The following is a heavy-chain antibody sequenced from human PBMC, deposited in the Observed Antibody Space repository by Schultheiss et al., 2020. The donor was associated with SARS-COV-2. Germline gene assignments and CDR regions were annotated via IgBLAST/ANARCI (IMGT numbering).Heavy chain of an antibody. CDR1: GFTFSSYA. D-gene: IGHD3-10*01. J-gene: IGHJ4*02. Sequence: GGSLRLSCAASGFTFSSYAMHWVRQAPGKGLEWVSVIYSGGSTYYADSVKGRFTISRDNAKNSLYLQMNSLRAEDTAVYYCARERSRSYFDYWGQGTLVTVSS. V-gene: IGHV3-66*01. CDR2: IYSGGST. CDR3: ARERSRSYFDY.